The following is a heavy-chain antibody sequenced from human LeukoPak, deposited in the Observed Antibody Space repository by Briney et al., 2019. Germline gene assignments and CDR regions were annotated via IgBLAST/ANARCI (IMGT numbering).Heavy chain of an antibody. J-gene: IGHJ4*02. CDR2: IKQDGSEK. D-gene: IGHD3-10*01. CDR1: GFTFSYYW. V-gene: IGHV3-7*01. CDR3: ARDRGIDY. Sequence: GGSLRLSCAASGFTFSYYWMAWVRRTPGKGLEWVANIKQDGSEKYYVDSVKGRFTISRDNAKNSLYLQMNSLRAEDTAVYYCARDRGIDYWGQGTLVTVSS.